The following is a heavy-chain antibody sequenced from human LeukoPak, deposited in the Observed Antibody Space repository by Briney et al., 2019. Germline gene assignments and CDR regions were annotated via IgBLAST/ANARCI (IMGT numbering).Heavy chain of an antibody. D-gene: IGHD3-16*01. J-gene: IGHJ3*02. Sequence: GSLRLSCAASGFTFDDYGMSWVRQAPGKGLEWVSGINWNGGSTGYADSVKGRFTISRDNAKNSLYLQMNSLRAEDTALYYCARDATDDYVWGSCSRGAFDIWGQGTMVTVSS. CDR1: GFTFDDYG. CDR2: INWNGGST. V-gene: IGHV3-20*04. CDR3: ARDATDDYVWGSCSRGAFDI.